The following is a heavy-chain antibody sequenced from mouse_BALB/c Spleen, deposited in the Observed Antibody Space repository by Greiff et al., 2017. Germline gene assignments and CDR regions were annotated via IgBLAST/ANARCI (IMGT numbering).Heavy chain of an antibody. D-gene: IGHD1-1*01. CDR2: IRSKSNNYAT. CDR3: VRHERFSAWFAY. V-gene: IGHV10-1*02. Sequence: DVHLVESGGGLVQPKGSLKLSCAASGFTFNTYAMNWVRQAPGKGLEWVARIRSKSNNYATYYADSVKDRFTISRDDSQSMLYLQMNNLKTEDTAMYYCVRHERFSAWFAYWGQGTLVTVSA. J-gene: IGHJ3*01. CDR1: GFTFNTYA.